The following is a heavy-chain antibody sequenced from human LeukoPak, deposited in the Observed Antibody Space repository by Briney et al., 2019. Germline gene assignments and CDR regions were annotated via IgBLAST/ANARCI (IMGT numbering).Heavy chain of an antibody. CDR1: GFNFRTFW. D-gene: IGHD1-26*01. V-gene: IGHV5-51*01. J-gene: IGHJ5*02. Sequence: GESLKISCKASGFNFRTFWIGRVRQMPGKGLEWMGMIYPNDSDIRYSPSFQGQVTISADKSINTAYLQWSSLKASDSAMYYCGRTSGAPWGQGTLVTVSS. CDR2: IYPNDSDI. CDR3: GRTSGAP.